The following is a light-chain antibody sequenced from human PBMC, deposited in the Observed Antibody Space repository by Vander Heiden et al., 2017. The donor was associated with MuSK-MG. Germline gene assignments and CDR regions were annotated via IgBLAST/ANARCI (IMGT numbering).Light chain of an antibody. CDR2: GAS. Sequence: DIQLTQSPSSMSASVGDRVNITCRASQGIRNSLAWYQQKPGKAPKLLIYGASTLQSGVPSHFSGSGSGTDFTLTISNLQPEDVARYYCQKEDSAPLIFGGGTQVEIK. CDR1: QGIRNS. CDR3: QKEDSAPLI. V-gene: IGKV1-27*01. J-gene: IGKJ4*01.